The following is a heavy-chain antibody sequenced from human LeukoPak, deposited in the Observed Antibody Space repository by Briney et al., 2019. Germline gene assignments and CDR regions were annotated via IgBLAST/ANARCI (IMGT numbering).Heavy chain of an antibody. J-gene: IGHJ4*02. V-gene: IGHV4-39*01. CDR2: IYSSGST. CDR3: ARLSSEYYDFSSHIDY. CDR1: SGSISSSHYY. Sequence: PSETLSLTCTVSSGSISSSHYYWGWIRQPPGKGLEWIVTIYSSGSTYNNPSLKSRVTMSMDTSKNQFSLELTSVTAAETGVYYCARLSSEYYDFSSHIDYWGQGTLVTVSS. D-gene: IGHD3-3*01.